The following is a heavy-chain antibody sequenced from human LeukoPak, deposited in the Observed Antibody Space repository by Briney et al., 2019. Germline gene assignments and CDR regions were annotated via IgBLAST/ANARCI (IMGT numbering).Heavy chain of an antibody. CDR1: GFTFSSYS. CDR3: ARLIITGTSFAAFDI. D-gene: IGHD1-7*01. CDR2: ISSSSTI. V-gene: IGHV3-48*04. Sequence: GRSLRLSCAASGFTFSSYSMNWVRQAPGKGLEWVSYISSSSTIYYADSVKGRFTISRDNAKNSLYLQMNSLRAEDTAVYYCARLIITGTSFAAFDIWGQGTMVTVSS. J-gene: IGHJ3*02.